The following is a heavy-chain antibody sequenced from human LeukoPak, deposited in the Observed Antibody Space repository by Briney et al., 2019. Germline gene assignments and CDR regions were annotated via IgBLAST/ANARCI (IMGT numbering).Heavy chain of an antibody. V-gene: IGHV4-38-2*02. D-gene: IGHD6-13*01. J-gene: IGHJ4*02. CDR3: ARDDLHYSSSWYGGFDY. CDR2: LYHPDST. CDR1: GHPINSAYY. Sequence: SETLSLTCAVSGHPINSAYYWVWIRQPPGKGLEWIGSLYHPDSTYYNPSLESRVTMSVDTSKNQFSLKLSSVTAADTAVYYCARDDLHYSSSWYGGFDYWGQGTLVTVSS.